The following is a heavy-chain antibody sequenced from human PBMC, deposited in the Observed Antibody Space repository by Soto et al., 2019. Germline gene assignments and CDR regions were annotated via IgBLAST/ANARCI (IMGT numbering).Heavy chain of an antibody. Sequence: GGSLRLSCAASGFTFSGYAMSWVRQAPGKGLEWVSAISGSGGSTYYADSVKGRFTISRDNSKNTLYLQMNSLRAEDTAVYYCAKTVRTGYSSSWYDYWGQGTLVTVSS. CDR1: GFTFSGYA. CDR2: ISGSGGST. CDR3: AKTVRTGYSSSWYDY. D-gene: IGHD6-13*01. J-gene: IGHJ4*02. V-gene: IGHV3-23*01.